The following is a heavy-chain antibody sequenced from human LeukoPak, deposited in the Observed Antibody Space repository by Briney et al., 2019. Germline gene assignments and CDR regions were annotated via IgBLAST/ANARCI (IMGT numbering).Heavy chain of an antibody. CDR2: ISGSGGST. Sequence: GGSLRLSCAASGFTFDDYAMHWVRQAPGKGLEWVSAISGSGGSTYYADSVKGRFTISRDNSKNTLYLQMNSLRAEDTAVYYCAINYYGSGSYFRWGQGTLVTVSS. J-gene: IGHJ4*02. CDR3: AINYYGSGSYFR. CDR1: GFTFDDYA. D-gene: IGHD3-10*01. V-gene: IGHV3-23*01.